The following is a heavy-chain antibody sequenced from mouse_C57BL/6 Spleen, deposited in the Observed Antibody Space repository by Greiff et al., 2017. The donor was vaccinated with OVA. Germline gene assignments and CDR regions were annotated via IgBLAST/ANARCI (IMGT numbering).Heavy chain of an antibody. CDR2: IRNKANNHAT. CDR1: GFTFSDAW. V-gene: IGHV6-6*01. D-gene: IGHD2-2*01. CDR3: TVDYGYDPFDY. Sequence: EVKLVESGGGLVQPGGSMKLSCAASGFTFSDAWMDWVRQSPAKGLEWVAEIRNKANNHATYYAESVKGRFTISRDDSKSSVYLQMNSLRAEDTGIYYSTVDYGYDPFDYWGQGTTLTVSS. J-gene: IGHJ2*01.